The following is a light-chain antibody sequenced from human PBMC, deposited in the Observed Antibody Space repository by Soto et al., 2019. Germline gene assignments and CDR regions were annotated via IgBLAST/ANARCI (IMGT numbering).Light chain of an antibody. J-gene: IGLJ1*01. CDR2: EVD. V-gene: IGLV2-8*01. CDR1: ISDVGGYDY. CDR3: SSYAGSHTL. Sequence: QPTLDPPPSASGSPGQSFTISCTGTISDVGGYDYVCWYQQHPGKAPKLMIYEVDKRPSGVPDRFSGYKSDNTASLTVSGLHTDDEADYYCSSYAGSHTLFGTGTKVTVL.